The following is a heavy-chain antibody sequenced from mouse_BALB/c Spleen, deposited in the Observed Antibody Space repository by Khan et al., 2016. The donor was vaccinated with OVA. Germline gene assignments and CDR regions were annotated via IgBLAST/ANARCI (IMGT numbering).Heavy chain of an antibody. Sequence: VQLQQSGAELMKPGASVKISCKATGYIFSSYWLEWVKQRPGHGLEWIGEILPGSGSTNYNEKFKGKATFTADTSSNTAYMQLSSLTSEDSAVYFCARLGRDYGGQGTTLTVSS. CDR1: GYIFSSYW. J-gene: IGHJ2*01. D-gene: IGHD4-1*01. CDR2: ILPGSGST. V-gene: IGHV1-9*01. CDR3: ARLGRDY.